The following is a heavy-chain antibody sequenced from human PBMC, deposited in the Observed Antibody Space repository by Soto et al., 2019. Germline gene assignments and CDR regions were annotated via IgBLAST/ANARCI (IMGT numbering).Heavy chain of an antibody. Sequence: QVQLQESGPGLVKPSQTLSLTCTVSGGSISSGGYYWSWIRQHPGKGLEWIGYIYHSGSTYYNPSLKSRVTISVDTSKNQFSLKLSSVTAADTAVYYCARDWGITGTERMGDAFDIWGQGTMVTVSS. V-gene: IGHV4-31*03. D-gene: IGHD1-7*01. CDR2: IYHSGST. J-gene: IGHJ3*02. CDR3: ARDWGITGTERMGDAFDI. CDR1: GGSISSGGYY.